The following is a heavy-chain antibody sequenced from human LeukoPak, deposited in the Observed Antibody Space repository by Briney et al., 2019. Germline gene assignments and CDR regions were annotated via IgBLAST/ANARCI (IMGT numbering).Heavy chain of an antibody. CDR3: ARSGPPKYCSGGSCYLAVAYFDY. CDR1: GGTFSSYA. Sequence: ASVKVSCKASGGTFSSYAISWVRQAPGQGLEWMGRIIPILGIANYAQKFQGRVTITADKSTSTAYMELSSLRSEDTAVYYCARSGPPKYCSGGSCYLAVAYFDYWGQGTLVTVSS. V-gene: IGHV1-69*04. D-gene: IGHD2-15*01. J-gene: IGHJ4*02. CDR2: IIPILGIA.